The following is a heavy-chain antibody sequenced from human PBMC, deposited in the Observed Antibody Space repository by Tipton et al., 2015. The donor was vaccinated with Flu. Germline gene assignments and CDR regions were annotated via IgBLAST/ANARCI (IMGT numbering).Heavy chain of an antibody. J-gene: IGHJ5*02. CDR3: ARHGEYGGKGRGFDP. CDR2: IYYSGST. CDR1: GGSISGYF. V-gene: IGHV4-59*08. D-gene: IGHD4/OR15-4a*01. Sequence: TLSFTCTVSGGSISGYFWSWIRQPPGKGLEWIGYIYYSGSTDYNPSLKSRVTMSVDTSKNQFSLNLSSVTAADTAVYYCARHGEYGGKGRGFDPWGQGILVTVSS.